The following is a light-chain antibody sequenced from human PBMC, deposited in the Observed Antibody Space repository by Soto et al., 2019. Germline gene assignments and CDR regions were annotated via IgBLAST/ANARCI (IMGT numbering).Light chain of an antibody. CDR2: DAS. CDR3: QHYINFSGT. V-gene: IGKV1-5*01. Sequence: DIQMTQSPSTLSASVGDRVTITCRASQSISNWLAWYQQKPGKAPKLLIYDASTWQSGVSSRFSGSGSGREFTLTISNLQPDDFASYYCQHYINFSGTFGQGTTVDI. J-gene: IGKJ1*01. CDR1: QSISNW.